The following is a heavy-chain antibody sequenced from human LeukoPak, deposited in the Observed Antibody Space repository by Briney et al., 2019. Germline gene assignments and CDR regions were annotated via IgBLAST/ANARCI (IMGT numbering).Heavy chain of an antibody. D-gene: IGHD1-1*01. Sequence: ATVKVSCKVSGYTLTELSMHWVRQAPGKGLEWMGVFDPEDGETIYAQKFQGRVTMTEDTSTDTAYMELSSLRSEDTAVYYCATDRNWNPFWGNWFDPWGQGTLVTVSS. J-gene: IGHJ5*02. CDR1: GYTLTELS. CDR2: FDPEDGET. V-gene: IGHV1-24*01. CDR3: ATDRNWNPFWGNWFDP.